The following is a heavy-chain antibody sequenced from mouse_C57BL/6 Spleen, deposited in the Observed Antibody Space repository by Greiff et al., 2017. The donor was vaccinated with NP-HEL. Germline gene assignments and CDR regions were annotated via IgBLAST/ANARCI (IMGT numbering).Heavy chain of an antibody. Sequence: QVQLKQPGAELVMPGASVKLSCKASGYTFTSYWMHWVKQRPGQGLAWIGEIDPSDSYTNYNQKFKGKSTLTVDKSSSTAYMQLSSLTSEDSAVYYCARRGVGPWFAYWGKGTLVTVSA. D-gene: IGHD1-1*01. J-gene: IGHJ3*01. CDR1: GYTFTSYW. CDR3: ARRGVGPWFAY. CDR2: IDPSDSYT. V-gene: IGHV1-69*01.